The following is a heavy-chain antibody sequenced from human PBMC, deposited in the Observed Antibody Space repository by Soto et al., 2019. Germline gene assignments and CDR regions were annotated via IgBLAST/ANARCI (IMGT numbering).Heavy chain of an antibody. V-gene: IGHV1-18*01. CDR2: ISTYNGKT. CDR3: ARAGYATSWVGTLHTVVHAVEIDF. D-gene: IGHD6-13*01. CDR1: GYTFISYG. Sequence: QVKLVQAGAEVKKAGASVKVSCNASGYTFISYGIAWVRQPPGQGLEWMGWISTYNGKTNYAQKFQDRVTMTTDTSTSTAYMDVRSLRSDDTALYYCARAGYATSWVGTLHTVVHAVEIDFWGQGTLVTVSS. J-gene: IGHJ4*02.